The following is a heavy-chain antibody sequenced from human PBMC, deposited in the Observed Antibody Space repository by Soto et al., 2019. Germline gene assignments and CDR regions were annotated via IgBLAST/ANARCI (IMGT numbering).Heavy chain of an antibody. Sequence: PSETLSLTCTVSGGSISSSSYYWGWIRQPPGKGLEWIGSIYYSGSTYYNPSLKSRVTISVDTSKNQFSLKLSSVTAADTAVYYCARPVQPLRSDGVDLWGQGTMVTVSS. V-gene: IGHV4-39*01. D-gene: IGHD3-16*01. CDR2: IYYSGST. J-gene: IGHJ3*01. CDR3: ARPVQPLRSDGVDL. CDR1: GGSISSSSYY.